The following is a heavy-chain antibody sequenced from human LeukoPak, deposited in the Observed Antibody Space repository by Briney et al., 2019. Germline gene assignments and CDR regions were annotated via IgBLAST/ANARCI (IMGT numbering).Heavy chain of an antibody. Sequence: SETLSLTCTVSGGSISSSSYYWGWIRQPPGKGLEWIGSIYYSGSTYYNPSLKSRVTISVDTSKNQFSLKLSSVTAADTAVYYCARGDGSGWPLDKWGQGTRVTVSS. J-gene: IGHJ4*02. CDR2: IYYSGST. V-gene: IGHV4-39*01. CDR1: GGSISSSSYY. D-gene: IGHD6-19*01. CDR3: ARGDGSGWPLDK.